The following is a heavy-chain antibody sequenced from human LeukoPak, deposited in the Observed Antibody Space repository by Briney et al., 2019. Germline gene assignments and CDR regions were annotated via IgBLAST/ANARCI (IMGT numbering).Heavy chain of an antibody. CDR1: GYSMSSSNW. CDR3: ARVRSRSSRWDNWFDS. Sequence: PSETLSLTCAVSGYSMSSSNWWGWIRQPPGKELEWIGYIYYSGSTHYNPSLKSRVTMSIHTSKNQFSLKLTSVSALDKAVYYCARVRSRSSRWDNWFDSWGQGTLVTVSS. J-gene: IGHJ5*01. CDR2: IYYSGST. V-gene: IGHV4-28*06. D-gene: IGHD6-6*01.